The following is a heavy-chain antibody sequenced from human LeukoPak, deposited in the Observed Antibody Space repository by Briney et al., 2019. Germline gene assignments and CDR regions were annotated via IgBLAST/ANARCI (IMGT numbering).Heavy chain of an antibody. J-gene: IGHJ3*02. Sequence: GGSLRLSCAASGFTFSSYSLIWVRQAPGKGLEWVSSISISSSYLYYADSVKGRFTISRDNAKNSLYLQMNSLRAEDTAVYYCARDKNWGSGAFDIWGQGTMVTVSS. CDR3: ARDKNWGSGAFDI. V-gene: IGHV3-21*01. CDR1: GFTFSSYS. CDR2: ISISSSYL. D-gene: IGHD7-27*01.